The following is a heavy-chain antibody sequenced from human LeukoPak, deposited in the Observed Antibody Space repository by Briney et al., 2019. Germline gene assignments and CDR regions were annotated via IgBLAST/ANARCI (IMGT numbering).Heavy chain of an antibody. J-gene: IGHJ3*02. D-gene: IGHD3-3*01. CDR3: ARGPTWSGRRADAFDT. CDR2: FDPEDGET. V-gene: IGHV1-24*01. Sequence: ASVKVSCKVSGYTLTELSMHWVRQAPGKGLEWMGGFDPEDGETIYAQKFQGRVTMTEDTSTDTAYMELSSLRSEDTAVYYCARGPTWSGRRADAFDTWGQGTMVTVSS. CDR1: GYTLTELS.